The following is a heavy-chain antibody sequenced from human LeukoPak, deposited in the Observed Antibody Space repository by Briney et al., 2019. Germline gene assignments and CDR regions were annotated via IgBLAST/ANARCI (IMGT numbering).Heavy chain of an antibody. J-gene: IGHJ4*02. Sequence: GGSLRLSCAASGFTFSDYYMSWIRQAPGKGLEWVSYISSSGSTIYYADSVKGRFTISRDNAKNSLYLQMNSLRAEETAVYYCARAKNYYDPFDYWGQGTLVTVSS. CDR1: GFTFSDYY. V-gene: IGHV3-11*01. D-gene: IGHD3-22*01. CDR2: ISSSGSTI. CDR3: ARAKNYYDPFDY.